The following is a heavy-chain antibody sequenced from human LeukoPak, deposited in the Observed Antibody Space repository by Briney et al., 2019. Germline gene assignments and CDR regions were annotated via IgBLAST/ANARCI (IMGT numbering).Heavy chain of an antibody. CDR3: ARDALWFGETTYYYGMDV. V-gene: IGHV3-11*06. Sequence: PGGSLRLSCAASGFTFSDYYMSWIRQAPGMGLEWVSYISSSSSYTNYADSVKGRFTISRDNAKNSLYLQMNSLRAEDTAVYYCARDALWFGETTYYYGMDVWGKGTTVTVSS. J-gene: IGHJ6*04. CDR1: GFTFSDYY. CDR2: ISSSSSYT. D-gene: IGHD3-10*01.